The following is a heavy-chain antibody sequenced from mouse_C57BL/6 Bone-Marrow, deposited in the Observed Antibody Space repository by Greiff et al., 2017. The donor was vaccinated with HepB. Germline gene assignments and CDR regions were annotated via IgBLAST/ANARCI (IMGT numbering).Heavy chain of an antibody. CDR2: IYPGSGST. Sequence: QVHVKQPGAELVKPGASVKMSCKASGYTFTSYWITWVKQRPGQGLEWIGDIYPGSGSTNYNEKFKSKATLTVDTSSSTAYMQLSSLTSEDSAVYYCAIYYDYDGPFDYWGQGTTLTVSS. V-gene: IGHV1-55*01. CDR1: GYTFTSYW. CDR3: AIYYDYDGPFDY. D-gene: IGHD2-4*01. J-gene: IGHJ2*01.